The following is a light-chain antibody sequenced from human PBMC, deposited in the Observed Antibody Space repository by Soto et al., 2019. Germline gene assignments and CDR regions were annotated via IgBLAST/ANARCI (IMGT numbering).Light chain of an antibody. CDR3: AAWDDSLNGPGVV. V-gene: IGLV1-44*01. CDR2: SNN. Sequence: QSVLTQPPSASGTPGQRVTISCSGSSSNIGSNTVNWYQQLPGTAPKLLIYSNNQRPSGVPDRFSGSKSGTSASLAISGLQSEDEADYYGAAWDDSLNGPGVVFGGGTQLTVL. J-gene: IGLJ2*01. CDR1: SSNIGSNT.